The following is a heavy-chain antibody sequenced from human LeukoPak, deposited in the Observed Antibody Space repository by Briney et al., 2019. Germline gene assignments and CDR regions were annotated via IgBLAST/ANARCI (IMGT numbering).Heavy chain of an antibody. J-gene: IGHJ4*02. CDR2: VIRDGSFT. D-gene: IGHD5-24*01. Sequence: GGSLRLSCAASGLTFRSYWMHSVRQAPGKGLEWVSRVIRDGSFTNYADSVKGRFTISRDNAKNTLYLQMSSLRAEDTAVYFCVRDGDDFNFDYWGQGSLVTVSS. CDR1: GLTFRSYW. CDR3: VRDGDDFNFDY. V-gene: IGHV3-74*01.